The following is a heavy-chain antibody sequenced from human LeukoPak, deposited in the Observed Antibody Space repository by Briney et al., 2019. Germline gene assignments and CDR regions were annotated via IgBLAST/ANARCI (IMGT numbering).Heavy chain of an antibody. Sequence: GGSLRLSCAGSGFTVSSNYMSWVRQAPGKGLEWVSVIYSGGSTYYSDSVKGRYTISRDNSKNTLYLQMNSLRAEDTAVYYCARDRVYYYDSSGYYPDAFDIWGQGTMVTVSS. V-gene: IGHV3-66*01. CDR1: GFTVSSNY. J-gene: IGHJ3*02. CDR3: ARDRVYYYDSSGYYPDAFDI. CDR2: IYSGGST. D-gene: IGHD3-22*01.